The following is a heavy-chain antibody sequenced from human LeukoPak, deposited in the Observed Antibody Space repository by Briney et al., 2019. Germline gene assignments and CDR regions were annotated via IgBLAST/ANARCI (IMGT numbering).Heavy chain of an antibody. J-gene: IGHJ5*02. V-gene: IGHV4-59*01. CDR3: ARDRGAAAGMNWFDP. Sequence: PSETLSLTCTVSGGSISSNYWSWIRQPPGKGLEWIGYIYYRGSTNYNPSLKSRVTISGDTSKNQFSLKLSSVTAADTAFYYCARDRGAAAGMNWFDPWGQGILVTVSS. CDR1: GGSISSNY. D-gene: IGHD6-13*01. CDR2: IYYRGST.